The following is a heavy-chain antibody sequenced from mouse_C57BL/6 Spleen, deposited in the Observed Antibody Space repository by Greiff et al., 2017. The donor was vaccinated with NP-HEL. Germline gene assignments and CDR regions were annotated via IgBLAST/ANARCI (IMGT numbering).Heavy chain of an antibody. CDR3: AGTAQASYYAMDY. D-gene: IGHD3-2*02. CDR2: IDPSDSYT. J-gene: IGHJ4*01. Sequence: QVQLQQPGAELVRPGTSVKLSCKASGYTFTSYWMHWVEQRPGQGLEWIGVIDPSDSYTNYNQKFKGKATLTVDTSSSTAYMQLSSLTSEDSAVYYCAGTAQASYYAMDYWGQGTSVTVSS. V-gene: IGHV1-59*01. CDR1: GYTFTSYW.